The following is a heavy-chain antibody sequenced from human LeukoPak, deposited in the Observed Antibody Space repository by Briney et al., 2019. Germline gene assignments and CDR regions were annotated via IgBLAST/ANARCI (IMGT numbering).Heavy chain of an antibody. CDR2: ISSSSSYI. J-gene: IGHJ4*02. Sequence: GGSLRLSCAASGFTFSSYSMNWVRQAPGKGLEWVSSISSSSSYIYYADSVKGRFTISRDNAKNSLYLQMSSLRAEDTAVYYCARSLGGYFDYWGQGTLVTVSS. CDR3: ARSLGGYFDY. CDR1: GFTFSSYS. V-gene: IGHV3-21*04. D-gene: IGHD4-23*01.